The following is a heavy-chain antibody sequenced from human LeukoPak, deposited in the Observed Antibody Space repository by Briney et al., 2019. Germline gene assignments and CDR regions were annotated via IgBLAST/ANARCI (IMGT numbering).Heavy chain of an antibody. CDR1: GGSISSGDYY. D-gene: IGHD3-22*01. CDR2: IYYSGSL. J-gene: IGHJ4*02. Sequence: SQTQALTCTVSGGSISSGDYYWSWIRQPPGKGLEWIGYIYYSGSLYYNPSLKSRVTISVDTSKNQFSLKLSSVTAADTAVYYCARERAQYYYDSSGYLNRYYFDYWGQGTLVTVSS. V-gene: IGHV4-30-4*08. CDR3: ARERAQYYYDSSGYLNRYYFDY.